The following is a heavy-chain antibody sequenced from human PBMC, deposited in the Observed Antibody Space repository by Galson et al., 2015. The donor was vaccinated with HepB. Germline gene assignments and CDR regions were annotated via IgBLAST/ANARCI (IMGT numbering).Heavy chain of an antibody. D-gene: IGHD6-6*01. CDR2: INPNSGGT. CDR1: GYTFTGYY. J-gene: IGHJ5*02. V-gene: IGHV1-2*02. CDR3: ASAYSSSAGSWFDL. Sequence: SAKVSCKASGYTFTGYYMHWARRAPGQGLEWIGWINPNSGGTNYAQKFQGRVTMTRDTSFSTAYMELGRLRSDDTAVYYCASAYSSSAGSWFDLCGQGSLVTVSS.